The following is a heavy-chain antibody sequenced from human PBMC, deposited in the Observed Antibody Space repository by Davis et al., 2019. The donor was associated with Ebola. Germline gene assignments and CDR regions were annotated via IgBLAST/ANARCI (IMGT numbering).Heavy chain of an antibody. J-gene: IGHJ5*02. CDR1: GGSISSSNW. D-gene: IGHD4-17*01. CDR3: ARGRPSPGDYVSWFDP. V-gene: IGHV4-4*02. Sequence: SETLSLTCAVSGGSISSSNWWSWVRQPPGKGLEWIGEINHSGSTNYNPSLKSRVTISVDTSKNQFSLKLSSVTAADTAVYYCARGRPSPGDYVSWFDPWGQGTLVTVSS. CDR2: INHSGST.